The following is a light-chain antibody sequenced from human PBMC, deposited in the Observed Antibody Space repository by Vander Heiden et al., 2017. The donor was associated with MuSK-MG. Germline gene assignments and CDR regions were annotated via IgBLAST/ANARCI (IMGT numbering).Light chain of an antibody. J-gene: IGLJ2*01. CDR3: QVWHSSSDHVV. Sequence: SCVLAQPPSVSVAPGQTARITCGGNNIGSNSVHWYQQKPGQAPVLVVYENSDRPSGIPERFAASNSGNTAKLTISRVEAGDEADYYGQVWHSSSDHVVFGGGTKLTVL. CDR2: ENS. CDR1: NIGSNS. V-gene: IGLV3-21*02.